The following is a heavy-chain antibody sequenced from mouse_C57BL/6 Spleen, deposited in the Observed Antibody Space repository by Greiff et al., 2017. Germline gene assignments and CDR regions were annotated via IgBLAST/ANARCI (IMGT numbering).Heavy chain of an antibody. V-gene: IGHV1-42*01. Sequence: VQLQQSGPELVKPGASVTISCKASGYSFTGYYMNWVKQSPEKSLEWIGEINPSTGGTTYNQKFKAKATLTVDKSSSTAYMQLKSLTSEDSAVYYYARGPGAYWGQGTLVTVSA. CDR2: INPSTGGT. J-gene: IGHJ3*01. CDR3: ARGPGAY. CDR1: GYSFTGYY.